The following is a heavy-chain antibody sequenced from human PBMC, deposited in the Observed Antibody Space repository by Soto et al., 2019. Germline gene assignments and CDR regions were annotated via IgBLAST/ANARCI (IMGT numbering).Heavy chain of an antibody. CDR1: GYTFTSYA. CDR2: INAGNGNT. Sequence: GASAKVSCKASGYTFTSYAMHWVRQAPGQRLEWMGWINAGNGNTKYSQKFQGRVTITRDTSASTAYMELSSLRSEDTAVYYCARVSCSSTSCYAGWFDPWGQGTLVTVSS. J-gene: IGHJ5*02. CDR3: ARVSCSSTSCYAGWFDP. V-gene: IGHV1-3*01. D-gene: IGHD2-2*01.